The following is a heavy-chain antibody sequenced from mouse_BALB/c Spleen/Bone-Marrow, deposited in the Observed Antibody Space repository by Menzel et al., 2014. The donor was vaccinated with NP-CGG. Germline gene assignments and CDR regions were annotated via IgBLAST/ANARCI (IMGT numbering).Heavy chain of an antibody. V-gene: IGHV1S56*01. D-gene: IGHD2-4*01. CDR3: ARGGMITENYAMDY. CDR1: GYSFTSYY. J-gene: IGHJ4*01. CDR2: IYPGNVNT. Sequence: QVQLQQSGPELVKPGASVRISCKASGYSFTSYYIHWVKQRPGQGLEWIGWIYPGNVNTKYNEKFKGTATLTADKSSSTAYMQLSSLTSEDSAVYFCARGGMITENYAMDYWGQGTSVTVSS.